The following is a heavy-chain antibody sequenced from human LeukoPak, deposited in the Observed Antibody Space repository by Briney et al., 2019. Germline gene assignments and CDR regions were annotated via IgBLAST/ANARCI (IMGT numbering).Heavy chain of an antibody. J-gene: IGHJ4*02. V-gene: IGHV4-59*01. CDR1: GDSMNNYY. CDR3: ARAVHYSGTSDQYTGGWYYFDF. Sequence: KPSETLSLTRTVSGDSMNNYYWSWIRQPPGKGLEWIGNINYSGSTNSNPSLKSRATISVDMSRKHFFLDLSSVTAADTAVYYCARAVHYSGTSDQYTGGWYYFDFWGQGTLVTVSS. CDR2: INYSGST. D-gene: IGHD3-10*01.